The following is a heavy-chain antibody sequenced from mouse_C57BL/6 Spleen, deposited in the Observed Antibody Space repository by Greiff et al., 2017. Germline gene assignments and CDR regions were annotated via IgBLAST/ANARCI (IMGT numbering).Heavy chain of an antibody. CDR1: GYAFSSSW. J-gene: IGHJ4*01. CDR2: IYPGDGDT. D-gene: IGHD2-4*01. V-gene: IGHV1-82*01. Sequence: QVQLQQSGPELVKPGASVKISCKASGYAFSSSWMNWVKQRPGKGLEWIGRIYPGDGDTNYNGKFKGKATLTADKSSSTAYMQLSSLTSEDSAVYFCARLEDYDYYAMDYWGQRTSVTVSS. CDR3: ARLEDYDYYAMDY.